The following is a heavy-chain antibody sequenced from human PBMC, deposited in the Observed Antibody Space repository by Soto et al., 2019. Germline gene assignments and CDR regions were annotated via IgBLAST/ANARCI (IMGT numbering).Heavy chain of an antibody. CDR3: AKAATFWELLMSRYYFDY. V-gene: IGHV3-23*01. CDR2: ISGSGGST. Sequence: LRLSCAASGFTFSSYAMSWVRQAPGKGLEWVSAISGSGGSTYYADSVKGRFTISRDNSKNTLYLQMNSLRAEDTAVYYCAKAATFWELLMSRYYFDYWGQGTLVTVSS. J-gene: IGHJ4*02. CDR1: GFTFSSYA. D-gene: IGHD1-26*01.